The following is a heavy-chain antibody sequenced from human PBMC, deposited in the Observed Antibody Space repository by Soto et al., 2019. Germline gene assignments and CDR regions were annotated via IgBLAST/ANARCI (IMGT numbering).Heavy chain of an antibody. V-gene: IGHV1-18*01. J-gene: IGHJ3*02. CDR2: ISTYKGNT. CDR1: GYTFASNG. Sequence: ASVKVSCKASGYTFASNGISWVRQAPGQGLEWIGWISTYKGNTNYAQNLKGRVTLTRDTSTDTVYMEKRSLKYDDTAVYYCARDRAHGLDIWGQGTMVTVSS. CDR3: ARDRAHGLDI.